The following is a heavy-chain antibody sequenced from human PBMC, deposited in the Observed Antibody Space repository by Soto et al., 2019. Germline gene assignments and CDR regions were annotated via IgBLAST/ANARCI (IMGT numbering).Heavy chain of an antibody. CDR3: ARESTRFLEWSLNAFDI. CDR1: GYTFTSYG. D-gene: IGHD3-3*01. Sequence: QVQLVQSGAEVKKPGASVKVSCKASGYTFTSYGISWVRQAPGQGLEWMGWISAYNGNTKYSQKFQGRVTITRDTSASTAYMELSSLRSEDTAVYYCARESTRFLEWSLNAFDIWGQGTMVTVSS. V-gene: IGHV1-18*01. J-gene: IGHJ3*02. CDR2: ISAYNGNT.